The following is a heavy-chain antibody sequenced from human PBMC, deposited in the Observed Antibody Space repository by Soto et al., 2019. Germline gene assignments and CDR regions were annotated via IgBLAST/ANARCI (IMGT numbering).Heavy chain of an antibody. CDR1: GGSMSSYY. CDR3: ARDQYEDYGLDP. CDR2: IHYSVST. Sequence: PSETLSLTCTVAGGSMSSYYWSWIRQTPGKGLGWIGYIHYSVSTKYNPSLKSQVTISVDTSKSQFSLKVRSVTAADTVVYYGARDQYEDYGLDPWGQGTLVTVSS. V-gene: IGHV4-59*01. D-gene: IGHD4-17*01. J-gene: IGHJ5*02.